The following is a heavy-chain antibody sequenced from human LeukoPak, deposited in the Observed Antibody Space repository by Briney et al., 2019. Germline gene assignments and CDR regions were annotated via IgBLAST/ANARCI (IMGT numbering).Heavy chain of an antibody. Sequence: ASVKVSCKASGYTFTGYYMHWVRQAPGQGLEWMGWMNPNSGNTGYAQKFQGRVTMTRNTSISTAYMELSSLRSEDTAVYYCASIVGSSWYKDFDYWGQGTLVTVSS. V-gene: IGHV1-8*02. CDR3: ASIVGSSWYKDFDY. CDR2: MNPNSGNT. J-gene: IGHJ4*02. CDR1: GYTFTGYY. D-gene: IGHD6-13*01.